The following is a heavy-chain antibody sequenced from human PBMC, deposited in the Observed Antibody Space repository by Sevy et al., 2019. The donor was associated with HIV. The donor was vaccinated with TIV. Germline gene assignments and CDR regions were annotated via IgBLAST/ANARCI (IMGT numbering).Heavy chain of an antibody. D-gene: IGHD3-3*01. CDR2: INPNSGGT. CDR1: GYTFTGYY. Sequence: ASVKVSCKASGYTFTGYYMHWVRQAPGQGLEWMGWINPNSGGTNYAQKFQGRVTMTRDTSISTAYMELSRLRSDDTAVYYWARGYHGGLRFLEWLLFGGGYYYYGMDVWGQGTTVTVSS. CDR3: ARGYHGGLRFLEWLLFGGGYYYYGMDV. J-gene: IGHJ6*02. V-gene: IGHV1-2*02.